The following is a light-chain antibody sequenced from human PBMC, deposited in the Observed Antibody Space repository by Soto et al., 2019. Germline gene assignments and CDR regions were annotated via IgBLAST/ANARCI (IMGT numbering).Light chain of an antibody. Sequence: DVQMTQSASTLSGSVGDRVTITCPSSQTISSWLAWYQQKPGKAPKLLIYNASTLKSGVTSRFSGSGSGTEFTLTISSLQPDDFATYYCQHYNSYSEAFGQGTKVETK. CDR2: NAS. CDR1: QTISSW. V-gene: IGKV1-5*03. J-gene: IGKJ1*01. CDR3: QHYNSYSEA.